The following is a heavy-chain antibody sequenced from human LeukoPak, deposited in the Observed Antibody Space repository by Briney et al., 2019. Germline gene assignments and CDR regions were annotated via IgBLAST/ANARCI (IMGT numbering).Heavy chain of an antibody. CDR1: GYTFTGQY. CDR2: INPNSGGT. J-gene: IGHJ4*02. CDR3: ARERGSYSPVDY. D-gene: IGHD1-26*01. V-gene: IGHV1-2*02. Sequence: GASVKVSCKASGYTFTGQYMHWVRQAPGQGLEWMGWINPNSGGTNYAQKFQGRVTMTRDTSISTAYVELSRLRSDDTAVYYCARERGSYSPVDYWGQGTLVTVSS.